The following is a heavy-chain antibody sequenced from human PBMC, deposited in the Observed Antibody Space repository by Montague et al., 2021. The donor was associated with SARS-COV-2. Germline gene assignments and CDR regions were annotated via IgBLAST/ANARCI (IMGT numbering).Heavy chain of an antibody. CDR1: GSISGYY. CDR2: ISSSGGI. J-gene: IGHJ4*02. Sequence: SETLSLTCTVSGSISGYYWTWIRQSAGKGLEWIGRISSSGGIDYNASLKSRFTMSLDTSKIQLSLKLSSVTAADTAVYYCARQYIGYNRRFDYWGQGALVTVSP. CDR3: ARQYIGYNRRFDY. D-gene: IGHD5-12*01. V-gene: IGHV4-4*07.